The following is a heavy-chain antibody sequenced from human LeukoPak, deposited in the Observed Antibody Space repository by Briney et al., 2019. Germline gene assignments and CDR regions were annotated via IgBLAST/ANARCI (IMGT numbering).Heavy chain of an antibody. Sequence: GGSLRLSCAASGFTFSSYPMSWVRQAPGKGLDWVSAISGTGGSTYYADSVKGRITISRDNSKNTLYLQMNTLRAEDTAVYYCVRDKVGDHYFDYWGQGTLVTVSS. CDR1: GFTFSSYP. D-gene: IGHD1-26*01. CDR2: ISGTGGST. V-gene: IGHV3-23*01. J-gene: IGHJ4*02. CDR3: VRDKVGDHYFDY.